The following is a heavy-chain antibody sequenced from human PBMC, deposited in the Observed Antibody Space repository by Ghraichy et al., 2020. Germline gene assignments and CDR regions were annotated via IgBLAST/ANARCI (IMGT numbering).Heavy chain of an antibody. CDR2: ITGSGDKT. CDR3: AKCSYGSGNPNWFDP. D-gene: IGHD3-10*01. CDR1: GFTFSTYA. J-gene: IGHJ5*02. V-gene: IGHV3-23*01. Sequence: GGSLRLSCAASGFTFSTYAMSWVRQAPGKGLECVSTITGSGDKTYYSDSVKGRFTISRDISKNTVYLQMNGLTAEDTAIYYCAKCSYGSGNPNWFDPWGQGTLVTVSS.